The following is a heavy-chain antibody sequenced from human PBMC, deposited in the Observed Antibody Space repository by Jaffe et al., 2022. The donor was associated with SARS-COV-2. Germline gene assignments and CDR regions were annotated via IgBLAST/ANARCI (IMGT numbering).Heavy chain of an antibody. J-gene: IGHJ4*02. CDR3: ARAHPGIAAAGTSRSDDY. CDR2: ISAYNGNT. Sequence: QVQLVQSGAEVKKPGASVKVSCKASGYTFTSYGISWVRQAPGQGLEWMGWISAYNGNTNYAQKLQGRVTMTTDTSTSTAYMELRSLRSDDTAVYYCARAHPGIAAAGTSRSDDYWGQGTLVTVSS. CDR1: GYTFTSYG. D-gene: IGHD6-13*01. V-gene: IGHV1-18*01.